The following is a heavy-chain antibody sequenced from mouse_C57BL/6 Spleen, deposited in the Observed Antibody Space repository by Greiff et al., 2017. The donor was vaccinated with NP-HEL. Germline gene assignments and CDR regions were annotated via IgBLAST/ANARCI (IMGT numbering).Heavy chain of an antibody. Sequence: VQLQESGPELVKPGASVKISCKASGYSFTSYYIHWVKQRPGQGLEWIGWIYPGSGNTKYNEKFKGKATLTADTSSSTAYMQLSSLTSEDSAVYYCARTGYYDFSWFAYWGQGTLVTVSA. J-gene: IGHJ3*01. CDR2: IYPGSGNT. V-gene: IGHV1-66*01. CDR3: ARTGYYDFSWFAY. CDR1: GYSFTSYY. D-gene: IGHD2-4*01.